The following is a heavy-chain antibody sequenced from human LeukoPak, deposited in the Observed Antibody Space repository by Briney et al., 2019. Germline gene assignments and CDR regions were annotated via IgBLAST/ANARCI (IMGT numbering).Heavy chain of an antibody. Sequence: GGSLRLSCAASGFTFSSYAMHWVRQAPGKGLEYVSAISSNGGSTYYANSVKGRFTISRDNSENTLYLQMGSLRAEDMAVYYCARSVTMVRGVNWDYWGQGTLVTVSS. CDR1: GFTFSSYA. J-gene: IGHJ4*02. CDR3: ARSVTMVRGVNWDY. V-gene: IGHV3-64*01. D-gene: IGHD3-10*01. CDR2: ISSNGGST.